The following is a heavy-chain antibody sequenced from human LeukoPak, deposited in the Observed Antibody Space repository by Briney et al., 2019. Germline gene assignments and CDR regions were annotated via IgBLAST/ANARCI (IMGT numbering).Heavy chain of an antibody. V-gene: IGHV4-59*08. CDR3: ARRLYGSGSLFPVYEHMAPYFDL. D-gene: IGHD3-10*01. CDR1: GGSISSYY. CDR2: IYYSGST. Sequence: SETLSLTCTVSGGSISSYYWSWIRQPPGKGLEWIGYIYYSGSTNYNPSLKSRVTISVDTSKNQFSLKLSSVTAADTAVYYCARRLYGSGSLFPVYEHMAPYFDLWGRGTLVTVSS. J-gene: IGHJ2*01.